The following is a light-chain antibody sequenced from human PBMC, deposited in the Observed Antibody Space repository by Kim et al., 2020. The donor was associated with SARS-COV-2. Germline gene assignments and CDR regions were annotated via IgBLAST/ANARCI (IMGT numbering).Light chain of an antibody. Sequence: KTVTISCHRSSGSIASNYVQWYQQRPGSAPTTVIYEDNQRPSGVPDRFSGSIDSSSNSASLTISGLKTEDEADYYCQSYDSSNQGVFGGGTQLTAL. J-gene: IGLJ2*01. CDR2: EDN. V-gene: IGLV6-57*03. CDR3: QSYDSSNQGV. CDR1: SGSIASNY.